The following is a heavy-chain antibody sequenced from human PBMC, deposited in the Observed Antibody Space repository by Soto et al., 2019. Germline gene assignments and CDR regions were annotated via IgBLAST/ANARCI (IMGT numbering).Heavy chain of an antibody. D-gene: IGHD3-10*01. J-gene: IGHJ5*02. CDR3: ASITMVRGERDWFDP. V-gene: IGHV1-8*01. CDR1: GYTFTSYD. CDR2: MNPNSGNT. Sequence: ASVKVSCKASGYTFTSYDINWVRQATGQGLEWMGWMNPNSGNTGYAQKFQGRVTMTRNTSISTAYMELSSLRSEDTAVYYCASITMVRGERDWFDPWGQGTLVTVSS.